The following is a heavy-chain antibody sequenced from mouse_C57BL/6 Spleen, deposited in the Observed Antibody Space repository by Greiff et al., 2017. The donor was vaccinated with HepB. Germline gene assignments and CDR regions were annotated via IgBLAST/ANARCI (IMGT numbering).Heavy chain of an antibody. CDR1: GYSITSGYY. J-gene: IGHJ2*01. CDR2: ISYDGSN. Sequence: EVKLQESGPGLVKPSQSLSLTCSVTGYSITSGYYWNWIRQFPGNKLEWMGYISYDGSNNYNPSLKNRISITRDTSKNQFFLKLNSVTTEDTATYYCAREPFQSLDYWGQGTTLTVSS. V-gene: IGHV3-6*01. CDR3: AREPFQSLDY.